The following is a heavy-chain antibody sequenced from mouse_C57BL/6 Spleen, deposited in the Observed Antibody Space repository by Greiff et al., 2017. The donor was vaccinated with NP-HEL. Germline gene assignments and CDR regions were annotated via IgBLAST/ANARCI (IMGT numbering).Heavy chain of an antibody. CDR3: TRWDGSSPYYFDY. Sequence: VQLQQSGAELVRPGASVTLSCKASGYTFTDYEMHWVKQTPVHGLEWIGAIDPETGGTAYNQKFKGKAILTADKSSSTAYMELRSLTSEDSAVYYCTRWDGSSPYYFDYWGQGTTLTVSS. CDR2: IDPETGGT. CDR1: GYTFTDYE. D-gene: IGHD1-1*01. J-gene: IGHJ2*01. V-gene: IGHV1-15*01.